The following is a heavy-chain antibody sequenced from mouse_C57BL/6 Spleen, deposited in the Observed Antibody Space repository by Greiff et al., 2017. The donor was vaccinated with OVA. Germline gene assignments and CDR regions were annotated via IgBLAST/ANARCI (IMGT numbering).Heavy chain of an antibody. V-gene: IGHV5-17*01. D-gene: IGHD2-5*01. CDR3: AMLYSNFYFDY. J-gene: IGHJ2*01. Sequence: EVQGVESGGGLVKPGGSLKLSCAASGFTFSDYGMHWVRQAPEKGLEWVAYISSGSSPIYYADTVKGRFTISRDNAKNTLFLQMTSLRSEDTAMYYCAMLYSNFYFDYWGQGTTLTVSS. CDR1: GFTFSDYG. CDR2: ISSGSSPI.